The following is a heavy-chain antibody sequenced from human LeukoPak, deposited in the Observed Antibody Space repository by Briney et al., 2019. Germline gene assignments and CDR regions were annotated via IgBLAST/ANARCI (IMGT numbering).Heavy chain of an antibody. CDR1: GGSISSSSYY. J-gene: IGHJ4*02. Sequence: SETLSLTCTVSGGSISSSSYYWGWIRQPPGKGLEWIGSIYYSGSTYYNPSLKSRVTISVDTSKNQFSLKLSSVTAADTAVYYCASFTIFGVVSYYFDYWGQGTLVTVSS. D-gene: IGHD3-3*01. CDR3: ASFTIFGVVSYYFDY. CDR2: IYYSGST. V-gene: IGHV4-39*07.